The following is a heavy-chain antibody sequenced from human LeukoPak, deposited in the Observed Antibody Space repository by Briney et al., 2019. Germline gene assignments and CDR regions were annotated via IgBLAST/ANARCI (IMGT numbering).Heavy chain of an antibody. V-gene: IGHV4-39*07. D-gene: IGHD4-17*01. CDR3: ARVTGDYERAFDI. J-gene: IGHJ3*02. CDR1: GGSISSSGYY. CDR2: IYSSGST. Sequence: SETLSLTCTVSGGSISSSGYYWGWIRQPPGKGLEWIGSIYSSGSTYYNPSLKSRVTISVDTSKNQFSLKLSSVTAADTAVYYCARVTGDYERAFDIWGQGTRVTVSS.